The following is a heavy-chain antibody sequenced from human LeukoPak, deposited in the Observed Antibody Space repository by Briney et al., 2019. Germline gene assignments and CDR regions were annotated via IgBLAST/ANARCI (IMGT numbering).Heavy chain of an antibody. CDR1: GFTFNNHW. CDR2: IKEDGSEK. CDR3: ARDRGVNTNY. J-gene: IGHJ4*02. Sequence: PGGSLRLSCVASGFTFNNHWMSWVRQAPGKGLEWVANIKEDGSEKYYVDSVKGRFTISRDNAKDSLYLQMNSLRAEDTAVYYCARDRGVNTNYWGQGTLVTVSS. D-gene: IGHD3-10*01. V-gene: IGHV3-7*03.